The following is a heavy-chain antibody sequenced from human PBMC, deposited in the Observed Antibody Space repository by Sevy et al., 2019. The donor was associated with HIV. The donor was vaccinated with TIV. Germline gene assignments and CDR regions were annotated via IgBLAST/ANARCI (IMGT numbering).Heavy chain of an antibody. Sequence: GGSLRLSCAASGFTFSSYSMNWVRQAPGKGLEWVSSISSSSSYIYYADSVKGRFTISRDNAKNSLYLQMNSLRAEDTAVYYCARAASLYGGNRRGAFDIWGQGTMVTVSS. V-gene: IGHV3-21*01. CDR2: ISSSSSYI. D-gene: IGHD4-17*01. J-gene: IGHJ3*02. CDR1: GFTFSSYS. CDR3: ARAASLYGGNRRGAFDI.